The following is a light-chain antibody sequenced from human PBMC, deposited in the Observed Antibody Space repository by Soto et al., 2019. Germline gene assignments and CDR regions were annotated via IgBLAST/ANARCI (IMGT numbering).Light chain of an antibody. CDR1: QSVSNNY. CDR3: QQYGGSPPT. CDR2: GAS. V-gene: IGKV3-20*01. Sequence: EIVLTQSPGTLSLSPGERATLSCRASQSVSNNYLAWYQQKLGQAPRLLFFGASSRATGIPDRFSGGGSGTDFTLTISRLEPEDSAVYYCQQYGGSPPTFGQGTKVEIK. J-gene: IGKJ1*01.